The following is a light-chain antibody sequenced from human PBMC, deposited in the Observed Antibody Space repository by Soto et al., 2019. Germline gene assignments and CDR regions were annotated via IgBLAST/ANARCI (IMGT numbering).Light chain of an antibody. CDR1: RSDVGGYNY. Sequence: QSVLTQPPSASGSLGQSVTISCTGTRSDVGGYNYVSWYQQHPGKAPKLLIYEVSKRPSGVPDRFSGSKSGNTASLTVSGLQAEDEADYHCRSTYARSKVFVFGTGTTVTVL. CDR3: STYARSKVFV. J-gene: IGLJ1*01. CDR2: EVS. V-gene: IGLV2-8*01.